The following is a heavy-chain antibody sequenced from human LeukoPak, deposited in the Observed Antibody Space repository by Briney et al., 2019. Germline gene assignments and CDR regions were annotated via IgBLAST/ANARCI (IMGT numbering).Heavy chain of an antibody. J-gene: IGHJ3*02. CDR1: GGSISSSSYY. V-gene: IGHV4-39*01. D-gene: IGHD4-17*01. CDR2: IYYSGRT. Sequence: SDTLCLTCTVSGGSISSSSYYWGWIRQPPGKGLEGIGSIYYSGRTYYNPSLKSRVTISVDTSKNQFSLKLSSVTSADTAVYYCARRLTGSYGDDAFDIWGQGTMVTVSS. CDR3: ARRLTGSYGDDAFDI.